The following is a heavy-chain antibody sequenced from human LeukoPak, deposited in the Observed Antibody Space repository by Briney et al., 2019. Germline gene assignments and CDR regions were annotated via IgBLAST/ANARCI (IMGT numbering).Heavy chain of an antibody. CDR2: IRSKAYGGTT. V-gene: IGHV3-49*03. D-gene: IGHD3-22*01. Sequence: AGGTLRLSCTASGFAFGDYAMSWFRQAPGKGLEWVGFIRSKAYGGTTEYAGSVKGRFTISRDDSKSIAYLQMNSLKTEDTAVYYCTRDPLDYYDSSGPDYWGQGTLVTVSS. J-gene: IGHJ4*02. CDR1: GFAFGDYA. CDR3: TRDPLDYYDSSGPDY.